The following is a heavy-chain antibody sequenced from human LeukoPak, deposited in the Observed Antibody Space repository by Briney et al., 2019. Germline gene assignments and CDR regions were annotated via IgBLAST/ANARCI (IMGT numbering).Heavy chain of an antibody. CDR1: GGSISSYY. D-gene: IGHD3-22*01. Sequence: TASETLSLTCTVSGGSISSYYWSWIRQPSGKGLEWIGYIYYSGSTNYNPSLKSRVTISVDTSKNQFSLKLSSVTAADTAVYYCARDRDTMIGDAFDIWGQGTMVTVSS. CDR3: ARDRDTMIGDAFDI. J-gene: IGHJ3*02. CDR2: IYYSGST. V-gene: IGHV4-59*01.